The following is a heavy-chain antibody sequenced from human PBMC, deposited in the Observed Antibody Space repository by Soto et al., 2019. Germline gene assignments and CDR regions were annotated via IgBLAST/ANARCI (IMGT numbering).Heavy chain of an antibody. J-gene: IGHJ4*02. V-gene: IGHV4-59*01. CDR1: GGPISSYY. CDR2: VFYTGST. Sequence: PSETLSLTCSVSGGPISSYYWNWIRQPPGKGLEWIGYVFYTGSTDYNPSLKSRVTMSIDTSRNQFSLELTSVSAADTAVYYCARAFGSTMPSLVWGQGTLVTVSS. D-gene: IGHD2-2*01. CDR3: ARAFGSTMPSLV.